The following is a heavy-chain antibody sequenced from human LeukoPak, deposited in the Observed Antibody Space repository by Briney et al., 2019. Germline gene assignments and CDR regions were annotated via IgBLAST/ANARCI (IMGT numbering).Heavy chain of an antibody. D-gene: IGHD5-12*01. V-gene: IGHV3-9*01. Sequence: PGGSLRLSCAVSGFTFDDYAMHWVRQVPGKCLEWVSGINWNSDSIGYADSVKGRFTTSRDNAKNSLYLQMNSLRAEDTAFYYCAINGGGDSGYGNFDYWGQGTLVTVSS. CDR2: INWNSDSI. CDR1: GFTFDDYA. CDR3: AINGGGDSGYGNFDY. J-gene: IGHJ4*02.